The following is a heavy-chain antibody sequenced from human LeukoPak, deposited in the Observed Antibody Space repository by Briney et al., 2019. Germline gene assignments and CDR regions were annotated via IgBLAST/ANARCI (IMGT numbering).Heavy chain of an antibody. CDR2: IKEDGSEK. Sequence: GGSLRLSCEVSGFTFSNYWMSWVRQAPGKGLEWVANIKEDGSEKFYVDSVKGRLTISRDNAKNSLYLQMNSLRAEDTAVYYCVRGTTSPGLDHWGQGTLVTVSS. CDR1: GFTFSNYW. V-gene: IGHV3-7*01. D-gene: IGHD1-1*01. J-gene: IGHJ4*02. CDR3: VRGTTSPGLDH.